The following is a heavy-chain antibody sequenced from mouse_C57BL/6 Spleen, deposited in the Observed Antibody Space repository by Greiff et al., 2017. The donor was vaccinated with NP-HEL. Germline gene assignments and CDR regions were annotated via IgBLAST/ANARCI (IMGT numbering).Heavy chain of an antibody. Sequence: QVQLQQPGAELVMPGASVKLSCKASGYTFTSYWMHWVKQRPGQGLEWIGEIDPSDSYTNYNQKFKGKSTLTEDKSSSTAYMQLSSLTSEDSAVYYCARGGTGTEDYWGQGTTLTVSS. CDR3: ARGGTGTEDY. J-gene: IGHJ2*01. CDR1: GYTFTSYW. V-gene: IGHV1-69*01. D-gene: IGHD4-1*01. CDR2: IDPSDSYT.